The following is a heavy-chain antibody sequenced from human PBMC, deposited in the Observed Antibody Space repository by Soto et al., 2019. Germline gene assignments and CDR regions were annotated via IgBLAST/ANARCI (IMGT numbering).Heavy chain of an antibody. CDR2: IRGSGRST. CDR3: AKDKHRVGATGGYFDD. J-gene: IGHJ4*02. D-gene: IGHD1-26*01. CDR1: GFTFTTYA. Sequence: EVQLLDAGGGLVQPGGSLRISCEASGFTFTTYAMSWVRQAPGKGLEWVSAIRGSGRSTYYADSVKGRFTISRDNYKNTLYLQMNSLRAEETAVYHCAKDKHRVGATGGYFDDWGQGTLVTVSS. V-gene: IGHV3-23*01.